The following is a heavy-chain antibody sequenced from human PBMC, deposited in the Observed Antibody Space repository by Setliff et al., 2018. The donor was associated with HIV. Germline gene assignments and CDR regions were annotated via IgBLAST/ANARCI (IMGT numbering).Heavy chain of an antibody. D-gene: IGHD3-10*01. CDR3: ARGPTGSGSAYLDF. Sequence: LRLSCAASGFTFDDYAMHWVRQVPGKGLEWVSLISWNGGSTYYADSVRGRFAISRDNNKNFLYLQMSSLRTDDSALYYCARGPTGSGSAYLDFWGQGTLVTVS. CDR2: ISWNGGST. J-gene: IGHJ4*02. CDR1: GFTFDDYA. V-gene: IGHV3-43D*03.